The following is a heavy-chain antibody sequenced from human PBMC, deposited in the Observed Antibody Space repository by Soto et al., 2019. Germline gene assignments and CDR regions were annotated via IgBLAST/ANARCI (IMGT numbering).Heavy chain of an antibody. V-gene: IGHV3-66*01. CDR1: GFTVSSNY. CDR2: SSSSGTT. D-gene: IGHD4-17*01. Sequence: GGSLRLSCAASGFTVSSNYMRWVRQAPGKGLEGVSVSSSSGTTYFADSVEGRFTISRDNAKNSLFLQMNSLRAEDTAVYYCARSAVTNDAFDIWGQGTMVTVSS. J-gene: IGHJ3*02. CDR3: ARSAVTNDAFDI.